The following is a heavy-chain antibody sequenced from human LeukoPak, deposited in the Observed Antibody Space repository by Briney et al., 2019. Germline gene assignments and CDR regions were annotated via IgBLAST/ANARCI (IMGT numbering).Heavy chain of an antibody. CDR1: GFTFSSSG. V-gene: IGHV3-30*18. Sequence: GGSLRLSCAASGFTFSSSGMHWVRQAPGKGLEWVAVISYDGSNKYYADSVKGLFTFSRDNSKNTLYLQMNSLRAEDTAVYYCAKEYCSNSVCHSLDYWGQGTLVTVSS. D-gene: IGHD2-8*01. CDR2: ISYDGSNK. J-gene: IGHJ4*02. CDR3: AKEYCSNSVCHSLDY.